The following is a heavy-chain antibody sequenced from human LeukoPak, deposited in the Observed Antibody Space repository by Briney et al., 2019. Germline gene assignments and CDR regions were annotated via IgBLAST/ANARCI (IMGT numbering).Heavy chain of an antibody. D-gene: IGHD2-2*01. V-gene: IGHV4-4*07. Sequence: SETLSLTCTVSGGSISSYYWSWIRQPAGRGLEWIGRIYTSGSTNYNPSLKSRVTMSVDTSKNQFSLKLSSVTAADTAVYYCARLSADSSSSRGFDYWGQGTLVTVSS. CDR1: GGSISSYY. J-gene: IGHJ4*02. CDR2: IYTSGST. CDR3: ARLSADSSSSRGFDY.